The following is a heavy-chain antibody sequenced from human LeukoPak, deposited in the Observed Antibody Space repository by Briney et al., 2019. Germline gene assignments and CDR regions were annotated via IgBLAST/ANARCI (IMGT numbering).Heavy chain of an antibody. Sequence: GGSPRLSCAASGFTFDDYAMHWVRQAPGKGLEWVSGISWNSGSIGYADSVKGRFTISRDNAKNSLYLQMNSLRAEDTALYYCAKSPGDSSGSLDYWGQGTLVTVSS. J-gene: IGHJ4*02. CDR2: ISWNSGSI. CDR1: GFTFDDYA. V-gene: IGHV3-9*01. CDR3: AKSPGDSSGSLDY. D-gene: IGHD3-22*01.